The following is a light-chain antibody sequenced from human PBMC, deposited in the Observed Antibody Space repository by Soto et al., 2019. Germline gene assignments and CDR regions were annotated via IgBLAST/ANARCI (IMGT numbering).Light chain of an antibody. CDR3: CSYGGSSTL. Sequence: QSALTQPASVSGSPGQSITISCTGTSSDVVTYNLVSWYQQHPGKAPKLMIYEGSKRPSGVSNRFSGSKSGNTASLTISGLQAEDEADYYCCSYGGSSTLFGGGTKVTVL. J-gene: IGLJ2*01. CDR1: SSDVVTYNL. CDR2: EGS. V-gene: IGLV2-23*01.